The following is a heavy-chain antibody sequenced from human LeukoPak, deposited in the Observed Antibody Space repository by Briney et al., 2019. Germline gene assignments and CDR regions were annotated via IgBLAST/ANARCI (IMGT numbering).Heavy chain of an antibody. CDR2: IYSDGST. J-gene: IGHJ4*02. CDR3: ARDLTYGGKRGYYFDY. CDR1: GFTFSNYN. Sequence: GGSLRLSCAASGFTFSNYNMNWVRQAPGKGLEWVSVIYSDGSTYYADSVKGRFTISRDNSKNTLYLQMNNLRAEDTAVYYCARDLTYGGKRGYYFDYWGQGTLVTVSS. V-gene: IGHV3-66*01. D-gene: IGHD4-23*01.